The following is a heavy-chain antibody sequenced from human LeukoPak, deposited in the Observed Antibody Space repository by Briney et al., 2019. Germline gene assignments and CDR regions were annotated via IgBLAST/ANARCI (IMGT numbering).Heavy chain of an antibody. CDR3: AKDAGWFGVNWFDP. Sequence: GGSLSLFCAPSGFTLSICGVQWARQAPGEGLEWVAVILYDGSNKHYAHSVKGRFTISRDNSKNTLYLQMNSLRAEDTAVYYCAKDAGWFGVNWFDPWGQGTLVTVSS. CDR2: ILYDGSNK. CDR1: GFTLSICG. V-gene: IGHV3-30*18. D-gene: IGHD3-3*01. J-gene: IGHJ5*02.